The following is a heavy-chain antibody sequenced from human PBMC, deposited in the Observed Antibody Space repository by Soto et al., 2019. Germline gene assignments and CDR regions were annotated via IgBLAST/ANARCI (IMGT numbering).Heavy chain of an antibody. J-gene: IGHJ6*02. D-gene: IGHD2-15*01. CDR1: GYTFTSYG. CDR2: ISANNGNT. CDR3: ARGGSYYYYYYGMDV. Sequence: QVQLVQSGAEVKKPGASVKVSCKASGYTFTSYGISWVRQAPGQGLEWMGGISANNGNTNKAQKLQGRVTMTADTSXXTAYMELRSLRSDDTAVYYCARGGSYYYYYYGMDVWGQGTTVTVSS. V-gene: IGHV1-18*01.